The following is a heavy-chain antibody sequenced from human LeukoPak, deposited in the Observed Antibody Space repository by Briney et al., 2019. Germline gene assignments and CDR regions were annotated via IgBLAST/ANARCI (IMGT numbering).Heavy chain of an antibody. CDR3: AKDPAIAVAANDY. Sequence: GGSLRLSCAASGFTFSSYAMSWVRQAPGKGLEWVSAISGSGGSTYYADSVKGRFTISRDNSKNTLYLQMNGLRAEDTAVYYCAKDPAIAVAANDYWGQGTLVTVSS. D-gene: IGHD6-19*01. J-gene: IGHJ4*02. V-gene: IGHV3-23*01. CDR2: ISGSGGST. CDR1: GFTFSSYA.